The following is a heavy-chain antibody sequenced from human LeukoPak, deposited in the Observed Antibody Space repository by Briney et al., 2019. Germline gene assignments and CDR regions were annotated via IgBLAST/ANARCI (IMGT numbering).Heavy chain of an antibody. CDR1: GFTFSSYW. CDR2: IKQDGSEK. D-gene: IGHD4-23*01. J-gene: IGHJ2*01. V-gene: IGHV3-7*01. Sequence: GGSLRLSCAASGFTFSSYWMSWVRQAPGKGLEWVANIKQDGSEKYYVDSVKGRFTISRDNAKNSLYLQMNSLRAEDTALYYCARPWGPGLRWAPGHFDLWGRGTLVTVSS. CDR3: ARPWGPGLRWAPGHFDL.